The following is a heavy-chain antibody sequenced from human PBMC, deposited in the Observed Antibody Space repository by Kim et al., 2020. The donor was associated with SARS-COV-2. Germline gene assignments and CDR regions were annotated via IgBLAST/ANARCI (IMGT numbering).Heavy chain of an antibody. D-gene: IGHD3-9*01. J-gene: IGHJ6*02. CDR1: GFTFSSYS. CDR3: ARDLVSGRDYDILTGYYNVISRYYGMDV. Sequence: GGSLRLSCAASGFTFSSYSMNWVRQAPGKRLEWVSSISSSSSYIYYADSVKGRFTISRDNAKNSLYLQMNSLRAEDTAVYYCARDLVSGRDYDILTGYYNVISRYYGMDVWGQGTTVTVSS. V-gene: IGHV3-21*01. CDR2: ISSSSSYI.